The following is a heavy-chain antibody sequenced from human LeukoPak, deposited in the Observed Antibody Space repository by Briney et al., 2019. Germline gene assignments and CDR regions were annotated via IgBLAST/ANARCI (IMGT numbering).Heavy chain of an antibody. V-gene: IGHV1-69*13. CDR2: IIPIFGTA. J-gene: IGHJ5*02. D-gene: IGHD5-12*01. CDR3: ARDSKTYSGYDEGWFDP. CDR1: GGTFSSYA. Sequence: ASVKVSCKASGGTFSSYAISWVRQAPGQGLEWMGGIIPIFGTANYAQKFQGRVTITADESTSTAYMELSSLRSEDTAVYYCARDSKTYSGYDEGWFDPWGQGTLVTVSS.